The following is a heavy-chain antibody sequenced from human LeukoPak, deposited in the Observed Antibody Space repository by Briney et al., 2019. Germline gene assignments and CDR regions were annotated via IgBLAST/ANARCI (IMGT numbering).Heavy chain of an antibody. V-gene: IGHV3-13*01. CDR2: FHTAGDT. Sequence: GGSLTLSCAASGFTFSNYDMHWVRQATGKGLEWVSAFHTAGDTHYSGSVKGRFDPSRDHAQNYSYPQMNNLRAGDTAVYYCARGSCSSSSCCERLNGLDVWGQGTPVTVSS. D-gene: IGHD2-2*01. CDR3: ARGSCSSSSCCERLNGLDV. J-gene: IGHJ6*02. CDR1: GFTFSNYD.